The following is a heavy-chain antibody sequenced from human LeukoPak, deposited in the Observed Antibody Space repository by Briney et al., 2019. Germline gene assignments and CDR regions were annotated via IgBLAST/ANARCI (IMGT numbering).Heavy chain of an antibody. Sequence: ASVKVSCKASRDTFTDYSIHWVRQAPEQGLEWMGWINPNSGDTNYAQKFQGRVTMTRVTSISTAYMELSRLRSDDTAVYYCARELTQSGSYYGDFDYWGQGTLVTVSS. CDR1: RDTFTDYS. CDR2: INPNSGDT. CDR3: ARELTQSGSYYGDFDY. D-gene: IGHD1-26*01. V-gene: IGHV1-2*02. J-gene: IGHJ4*02.